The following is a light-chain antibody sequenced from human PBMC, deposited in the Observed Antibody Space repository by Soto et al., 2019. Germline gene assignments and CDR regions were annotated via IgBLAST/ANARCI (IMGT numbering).Light chain of an antibody. J-gene: IGLJ2*01. CDR2: GNS. CDR3: QSYDSSLSDVV. V-gene: IGLV1-40*01. Sequence: QAVVTQPPSESGAPGQRVTISCTGSSSNIGAGYDVHWYQQLPGTAPKLLIYGNSNRPSGVPDRFSGSKSGTSASLAITGLQAEDEADYYCQSYDSSLSDVVFGGGTKLTVL. CDR1: SSNIGAGYD.